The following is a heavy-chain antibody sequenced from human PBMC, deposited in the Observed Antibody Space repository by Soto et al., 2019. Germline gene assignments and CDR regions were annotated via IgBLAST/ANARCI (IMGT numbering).Heavy chain of an antibody. CDR1: GNIFTSHY. CDR3: ASEKGGFDI. CDR2: IDPIIGST. D-gene: IGHD2-15*01. Sequence: QVQLVQTGADVKKPGASVKLSCKASGNIFTSHYMHWLRQAPGQGLEWMGFIDPIIGSTTYAQKFQGRVTMTRDTSSSSVYMELSSLRSEDTAMYYCASEKGGFDIWGQGTVVTVSS. V-gene: IGHV1-46*01. J-gene: IGHJ3*02.